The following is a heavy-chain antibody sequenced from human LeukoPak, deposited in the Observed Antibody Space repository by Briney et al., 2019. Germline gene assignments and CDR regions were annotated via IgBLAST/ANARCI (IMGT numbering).Heavy chain of an antibody. Sequence: VASVKVSCKAPGYTFSSYGISWVRQAPGQGLEWMGWISAYNGNTNYAQKLQGRVTMTTDTSTSTAYMELRSLRSDDTAVYYCATLKDILTGYYIDYWGQGTLVTVSS. J-gene: IGHJ4*02. CDR1: GYTFSSYG. CDR3: ATLKDILTGYYIDY. D-gene: IGHD3-9*01. V-gene: IGHV1-18*01. CDR2: ISAYNGNT.